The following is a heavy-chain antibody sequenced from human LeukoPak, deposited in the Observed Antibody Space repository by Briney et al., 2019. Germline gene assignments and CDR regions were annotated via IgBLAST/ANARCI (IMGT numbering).Heavy chain of an antibody. CDR2: IYHSGST. CDR1: GGSISSGGYS. Sequence: SQTLSLTCAVSGGSISSGGYSWSWIRQPPGKGLEWIGYIYHSGSTYYNPSLKSRVTISVDRSKNQFSLKLSSVTAADTAVYYCASLAVGVPAAMIWGQGTLVTVSS. V-gene: IGHV4-30-2*01. CDR3: ASLAVGVPAAMI. J-gene: IGHJ4*02. D-gene: IGHD2-2*01.